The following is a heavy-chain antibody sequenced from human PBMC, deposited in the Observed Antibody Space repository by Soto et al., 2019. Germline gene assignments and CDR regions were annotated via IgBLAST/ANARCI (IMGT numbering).Heavy chain of an antibody. Sequence: SSSXSLTGTVGVGCIMSSYFYWCWVRQPPGKGLEWIGSIFYLGYSYYNPSLKSRVTMSVDTSKNKFSLRLRSVTAADTAFYFSARQTLAIRNNNWSEQWGKGIMVTVSP. CDR1: VGCIMSSYFY. CDR2: IFYLGYS. V-gene: IGHV4-39*01. J-gene: IGHJ5*02. D-gene: IGHD3-3*02. CDR3: ARQTLAIRNNNWSEQ.